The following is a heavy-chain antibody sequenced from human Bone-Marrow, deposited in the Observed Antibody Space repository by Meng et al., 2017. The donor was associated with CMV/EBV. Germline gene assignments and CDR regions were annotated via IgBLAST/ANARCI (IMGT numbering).Heavy chain of an antibody. CDR2: INHSGST. CDR3: ARDQGYYYYGMDV. CDR1: GGSFSGYY. V-gene: IGHV4-34*01. J-gene: IGHJ6*02. Sequence: SETLSLTCAVYGGSFSGYYWSWIRQPPGKGLEWIGEINHSGSTNYNPSLKSRVTISVDTSKNQFSLKLSSVTAADTAVYYCARDQGYYYYGMDVWGRGPTVTVSS.